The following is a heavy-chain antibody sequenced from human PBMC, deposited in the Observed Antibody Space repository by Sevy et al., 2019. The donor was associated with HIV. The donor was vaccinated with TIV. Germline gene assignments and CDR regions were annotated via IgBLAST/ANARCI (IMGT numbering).Heavy chain of an antibody. CDR1: GYTFTGYY. J-gene: IGHJ4*02. D-gene: IGHD3-22*01. CDR3: ARMGDYYDSGGYYPLKF. Sequence: ASVKVSCKASGYTFTGYYIHWVRQAPGQGLEWMGWINPNRGGTYFAKKFQDSVTMTTDTSGNTAYMELGSLRFDDTAVYYCARMGDYYDSGGYYPLKFWGQGTLVTVSS. V-gene: IGHV1-2*02. CDR2: INPNRGGT.